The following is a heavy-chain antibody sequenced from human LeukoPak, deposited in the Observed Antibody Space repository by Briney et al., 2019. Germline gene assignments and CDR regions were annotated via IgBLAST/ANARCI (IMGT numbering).Heavy chain of an antibody. CDR3: ARLKKPDGSGSYSQY. CDR1: GYSFTSYW. V-gene: IGHV5-51*01. J-gene: IGHJ4*02. CDR2: IYPGDSDT. D-gene: IGHD3-10*01. Sequence: GESLKISCKGSGYSFTSYWIGWVRQMPGKGLEWMGIIYPGDSDTRYSPSFQGQVTISVDKSISTAYLQWSSLKASDTAMYYCARLKKPDGSGSYSQYWGQGTLVTVSS.